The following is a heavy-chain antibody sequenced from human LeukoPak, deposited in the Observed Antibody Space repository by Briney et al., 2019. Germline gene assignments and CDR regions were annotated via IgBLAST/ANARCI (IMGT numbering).Heavy chain of an antibody. D-gene: IGHD6-19*01. CDR1: GFTFSSYG. Sequence: GGSLRLSCAASGFTFSSYGMHRVRQAPGKGLEWVAVISYDGSNKYYADSVKGRFTISRDNSKNTLYLQMNSLRAEDTAVYYCAKDPGIAVAGYYYYGMDVWGQGTTVTVSS. CDR2: ISYDGSNK. V-gene: IGHV3-30*18. CDR3: AKDPGIAVAGYYYYGMDV. J-gene: IGHJ6*02.